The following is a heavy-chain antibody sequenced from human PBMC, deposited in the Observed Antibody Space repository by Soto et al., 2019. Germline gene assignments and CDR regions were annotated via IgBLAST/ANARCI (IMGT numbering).Heavy chain of an antibody. J-gene: IGHJ4*02. CDR1: GFTFSSYA. V-gene: IGHV3-23*01. CDR2: ISGSGGST. CDR3: AKDHTMIVVVGIFDY. D-gene: IGHD3-22*01. Sequence: PGGSLRLSCAASGFTFSSYAMSWVRQAPGKGLEWVSVISGSGGSTYYADSVKGRFTISRDNSKNTLYLQMDSLRAEDTAVYYCAKDHTMIVVVGIFDYWGQGTLVTVSS.